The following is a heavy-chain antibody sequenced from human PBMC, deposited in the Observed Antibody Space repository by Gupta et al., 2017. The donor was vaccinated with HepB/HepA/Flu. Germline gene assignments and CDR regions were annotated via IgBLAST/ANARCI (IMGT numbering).Heavy chain of an antibody. CDR3: TKDGMSSSVYYYYYMDV. J-gene: IGHJ6*03. Sequence: QVQLLESGGGVVQPGRSLRLSCAASGFTFNDYALHWVRQAPGKGLEWVAAISYDGTIKHDADSVRGRFTISRDTSKQTLFLQLNRLRRKDTATYYCTKDGMSSSVYYYYYMDVWGKGTAVTVSS. D-gene: IGHD1-26*01. V-gene: IGHV3-30*18. CDR1: GFTFNDYA. CDR2: ISYDGTIK.